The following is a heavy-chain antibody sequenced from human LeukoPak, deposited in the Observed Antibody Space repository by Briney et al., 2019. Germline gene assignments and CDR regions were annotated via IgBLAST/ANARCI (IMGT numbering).Heavy chain of an antibody. CDR2: ISGSGGST. J-gene: IGHJ4*02. CDR1: GFTLSSYA. V-gene: IGHV3-23*01. Sequence: GGSLRLSCAASGFTLSSYAMSWVRQAPGKGLEWVSAISGSGGSTYYADSVKGRFTISRDNSKNTLYLQMNSLRAEDTAVYYCAKGWYSSSWSYFDYWGQGTLVTVSS. D-gene: IGHD6-13*01. CDR3: AKGWYSSSWSYFDY.